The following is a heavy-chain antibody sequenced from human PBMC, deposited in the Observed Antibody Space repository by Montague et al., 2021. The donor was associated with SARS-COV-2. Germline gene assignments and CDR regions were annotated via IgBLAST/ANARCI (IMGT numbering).Heavy chain of an antibody. D-gene: IGHD3-22*01. CDR1: GGSIRSSSYY. CDR2: IYYSGST. J-gene: IGHJ5*02. Sequence: SETLSLTCTVSGGSIRSSSYYWGWIHQPPGKGLEWIGSIYYSGSTYYNPSLKSRVTISVDTSKNQFSLKLSSVTAADTAVYYCARQEYYYDSSGYGRMDWFDPWGQGTLVTVSS. CDR3: ARQEYYYDSSGYGRMDWFDP. V-gene: IGHV4-39*01.